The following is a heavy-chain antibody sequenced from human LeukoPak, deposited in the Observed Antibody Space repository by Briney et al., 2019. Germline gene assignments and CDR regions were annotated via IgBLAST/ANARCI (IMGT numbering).Heavy chain of an antibody. J-gene: IGHJ3*02. CDR1: GGSINTYF. D-gene: IGHD2-15*01. Sequence: KASETLSLTCSVSGGSINTYFWNWIRQPPGKGLEWIGYISYSGSTNYNPSLKSRVTISVDTSNNRFSLKLTSLTAADTAVYYCVRHLSAGRPAFDIWGQGTMVTVSS. V-gene: IGHV4-59*08. CDR2: ISYSGST. CDR3: VRHLSAGRPAFDI.